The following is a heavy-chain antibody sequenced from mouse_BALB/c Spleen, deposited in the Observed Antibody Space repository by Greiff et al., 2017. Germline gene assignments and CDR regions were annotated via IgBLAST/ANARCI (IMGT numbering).Heavy chain of an antibody. CDR1: GYTFTSYW. J-gene: IGHJ2*01. Sequence: VQLHQSGAELAKPGASVKMSCKASGYTFTSYWMHWVKQRPGQGLEWIGYINPSTGYTEYNQKFKDKATLTADKSSSTAYMQLSSLTSEDSAVYYCASGRLLDYWGQGTTLTVSS. V-gene: IGHV1-7*01. CDR2: INPSTGYT. CDR3: ASGRLLDY. D-gene: IGHD2-13*01.